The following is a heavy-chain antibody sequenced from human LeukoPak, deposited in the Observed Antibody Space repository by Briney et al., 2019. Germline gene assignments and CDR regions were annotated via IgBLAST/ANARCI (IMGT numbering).Heavy chain of an antibody. D-gene: IGHD1-26*01. CDR3: AKDLSVVGAHDSFDV. V-gene: IGHV3-30*18. Sequence: PGGSLRLSCAASGFSFSSYGMHWVRQAQGKGLEWLTVISYDGNTIYYADSVKGRFTISRDNSKNTLYLQMNSLRIEDRAVYYCAKDLSVVGAHDSFDVWGQGTMVTVSS. CDR1: GFSFSSYG. J-gene: IGHJ3*01. CDR2: ISYDGNTI.